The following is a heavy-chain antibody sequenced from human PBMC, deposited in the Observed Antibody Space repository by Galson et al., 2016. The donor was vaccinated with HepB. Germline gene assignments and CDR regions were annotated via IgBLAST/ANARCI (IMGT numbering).Heavy chain of an antibody. V-gene: IGHV3-13*01. D-gene: IGHD1-1*01. J-gene: IGHJ6*04. CDR1: GFTFSFHD. CDR2: IETAGDT. CDR3: ARGRSLLTMLWNYGLAV. Sequence: SLRLSCAASGFTFSFHDMHWVRQVTGQGLEWVSAIETAGDTYYPDSVKGRFTTSRENAKNPLYLQLNDLRAGDTAVYYCARGRSLLTMLWNYGLAVWGKGTAVTVPS.